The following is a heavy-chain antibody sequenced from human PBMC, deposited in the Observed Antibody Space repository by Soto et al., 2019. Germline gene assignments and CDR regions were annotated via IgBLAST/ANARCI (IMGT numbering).Heavy chain of an antibody. V-gene: IGHV1-8*01. CDR2: MSTKSGDT. D-gene: IGHD7-27*01. J-gene: IGHJ4*02. CDR3: AGGPPNWGFDF. Sequence: QVQLVQSGAEVKKPGASVKVSCKASGYTFTSNDINWVRQATGQGFEWMGWMSTKSGDTGYAQKFQGRVTMTRDTSISTAYMELSSLRSEDTAVYYCAGGPPNWGFDFWGQGTLVTVPS. CDR1: GYTFTSND.